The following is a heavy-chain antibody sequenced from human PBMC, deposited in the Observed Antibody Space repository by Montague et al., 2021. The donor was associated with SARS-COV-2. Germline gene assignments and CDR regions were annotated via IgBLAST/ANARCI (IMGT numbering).Heavy chain of an antibody. J-gene: IGHJ3*02. D-gene: IGHD3-10*01. CDR1: GGSISSSSYY. CDR2: IYYSGST. V-gene: IGHV4-39*07. Sequence: SETLSLTCTVSGGSISSSSYYWGWIRQPPGKGLEWTGSIYYSGSTYYNPSLKSRVTTSVDTSKNQFSLKLSSVTAVDTAVYYCAIPMVRGFSRAFDIWGQGTMVTVSS. CDR3: AIPMVRGFSRAFDI.